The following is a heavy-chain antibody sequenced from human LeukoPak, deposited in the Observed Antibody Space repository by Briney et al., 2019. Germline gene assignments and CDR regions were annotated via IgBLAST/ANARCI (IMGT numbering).Heavy chain of an antibody. CDR1: GFTFSSYG. CDR2: ISYDGSNK. CDR3: AKDLAPRSGYYMFYYYGMDV. Sequence: PGGSLRLSCAASGFTFSSYGMHWVRQAPGKGLGWVAVISYDGSNKYYADSVKGRFTISRDNSKNTLYLQMNSLRAEDTAVYYCAKDLAPRSGYYMFYYYGMDVWGQGTTVTVSS. V-gene: IGHV3-30*18. J-gene: IGHJ6*02. D-gene: IGHD3-3*01.